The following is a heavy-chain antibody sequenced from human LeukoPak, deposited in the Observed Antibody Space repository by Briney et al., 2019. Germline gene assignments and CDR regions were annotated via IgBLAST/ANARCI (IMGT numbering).Heavy chain of an antibody. CDR3: ARVSRGAGRPYEY. J-gene: IGHJ4*02. CDR1: GFPFSDYY. CDR2: ISSSGSTI. D-gene: IGHD3-10*01. Sequence: PGGSLRLSCAASGFPFSDYYMSWIRQAPGKGLEWVSYISSSGSTISYADSVKGRFTISRDNAKNSLYLQMNTLRADDTAVYYCARVSRGAGRPYEYWGQGSQVTVSS. V-gene: IGHV3-11*01.